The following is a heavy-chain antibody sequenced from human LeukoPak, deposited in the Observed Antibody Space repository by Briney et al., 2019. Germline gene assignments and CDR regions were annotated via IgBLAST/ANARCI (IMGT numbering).Heavy chain of an antibody. Sequence: PSETLSLTCAVSGYSISSGYYWGWIRQPPGKGLEWIGSIYHSGSTYYNPSLKSRVTMSVDTSKNQFSLKLNSVTAADTAVYYCARDLAAGYYDSSGYYYYYYYYMDVWGKGTTVTVSS. V-gene: IGHV4-38-2*02. J-gene: IGHJ6*03. CDR2: IYHSGST. CDR1: GYSISSGYY. CDR3: ARDLAAGYYDSSGYYYYYYYYMDV. D-gene: IGHD3-22*01.